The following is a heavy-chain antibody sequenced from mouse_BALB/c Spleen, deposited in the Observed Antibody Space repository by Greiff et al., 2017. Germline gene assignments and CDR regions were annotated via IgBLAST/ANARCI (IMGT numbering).Heavy chain of an antibody. J-gene: IGHJ3*01. CDR2: ISSGGSYT. Sequence: EVQGVESGGGLVKPGGSLKLSCAASGFTFSSYAMSWVRQSPEKRLEWVAEISSGGSYTYYPDTVTGRFTISRDNAKNTLYLEMSSLRSEDTAMYYCARPGFAYWGQGTLVTVSA. V-gene: IGHV5-9-4*01. CDR3: ARPGFAY. CDR1: GFTFSSYA.